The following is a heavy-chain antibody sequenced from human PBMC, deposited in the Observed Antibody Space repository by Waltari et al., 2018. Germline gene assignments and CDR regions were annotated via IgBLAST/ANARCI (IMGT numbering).Heavy chain of an antibody. V-gene: IGHV4-61*09. Sequence: QVQLQESGPGLVKPSQTLSLTCTVSGGSISSGSYYWSWIRQPAGKGLEWIGYIYTRGSTNYNPSLKSRVTISVDTSKNQFSLKLSSVTAADTAVYYCASNPGVEGYYFDYWGQGTLVTVSS. J-gene: IGHJ4*02. CDR3: ASNPGVEGYYFDY. CDR2: IYTRGST. CDR1: GGSISSGSYY. D-gene: IGHD2-15*01.